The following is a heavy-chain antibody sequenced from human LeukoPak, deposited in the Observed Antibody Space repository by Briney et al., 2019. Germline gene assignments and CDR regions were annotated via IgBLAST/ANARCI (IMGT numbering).Heavy chain of an antibody. Sequence: GGSLRLSSAASGFTFSSYSMNWVRQAPRKGLEWVSYISSSSSTIYYADSVKGRFTISRDNAKNSLYLQMNSLRAEDTAVYYCARDRGVRGPWGQGTLVTVSS. CDR3: ARDRGVRGP. CDR1: GFTFSSYS. V-gene: IGHV3-48*01. CDR2: ISSSSSTI. D-gene: IGHD3-10*01. J-gene: IGHJ4*02.